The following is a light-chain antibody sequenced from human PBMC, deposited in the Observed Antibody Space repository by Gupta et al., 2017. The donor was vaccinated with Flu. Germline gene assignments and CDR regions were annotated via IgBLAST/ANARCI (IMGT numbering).Light chain of an antibody. Sequence: QSVLTQPPSASGTPGQRVTISCSGSSSNIGRDYVYWYQQFTGKAPKVLIYRDNQRPSGVPDRFSGSKSGTSASLAISGLRAEDEADYYCASWDDSRRVRVFGGGTKLTVL. J-gene: IGLJ3*02. CDR3: ASWDDSRRVRV. CDR1: SSNIGRDY. CDR2: RDN. V-gene: IGLV1-47*01.